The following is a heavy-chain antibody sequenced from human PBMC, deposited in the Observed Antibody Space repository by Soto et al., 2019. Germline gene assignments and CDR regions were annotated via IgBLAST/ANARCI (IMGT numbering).Heavy chain of an antibody. Sequence: GGSLRLSCAASGFTFSNAWMNWVRQAPGKGLEWVGRIKSKTDGGTTDYAAPVKGRFTISRDDSKNTLYLQMNSLKTEDTAVYYCTTDIYNWNLGYYYYGMDVWGQGTTVTVSS. CDR2: IKSKTDGGTT. CDR1: GFTFSNAW. J-gene: IGHJ6*02. D-gene: IGHD1-1*01. CDR3: TTDIYNWNLGYYYYGMDV. V-gene: IGHV3-15*07.